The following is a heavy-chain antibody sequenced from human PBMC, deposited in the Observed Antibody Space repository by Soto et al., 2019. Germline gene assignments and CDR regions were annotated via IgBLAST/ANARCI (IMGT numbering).Heavy chain of an antibody. CDR3: ATIRSTGDPDI. V-gene: IGHV3-21*01. CDR1: GFTFSSYS. CDR2: ISSSSSYI. D-gene: IGHD3-3*01. Sequence: GGSLRLSCAASGFTFSSYSMNWVRQAPGKGLEWVSSISSSSSYIYYADSVKGRFTISRDNAKNSLYLQMNSLRAEDTAVYYCATIRSTGDPDIWGQGTMVTVSS. J-gene: IGHJ3*02.